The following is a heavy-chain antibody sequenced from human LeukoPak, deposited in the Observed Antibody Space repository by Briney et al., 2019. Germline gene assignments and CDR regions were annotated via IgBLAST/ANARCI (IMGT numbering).Heavy chain of an antibody. CDR1: GGSINSYY. CDR2: VYYSGST. CDR3: ARPAHDAFDI. Sequence: SGTLSLTCTVSGGSINSYYWSWIRQPPGKGLEWIGSVYYSGSTYFNPSLKSRLTMSVDTSNSHFSLRLGSVTAADTAVYYCARPAHDAFDIWGQGTEVTVSS. J-gene: IGHJ3*02. V-gene: IGHV4-59*04.